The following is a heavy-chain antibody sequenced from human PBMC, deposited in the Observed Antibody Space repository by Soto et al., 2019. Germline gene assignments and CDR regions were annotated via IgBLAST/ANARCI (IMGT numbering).Heavy chain of an antibody. Sequence: SETLSLTCTVSGGSISSGGYYWSWIRQHPGKGLEWIGYIYYSGSTYYNPSLKSRVTISVDTSKNQFSLKLSSVTAADTAVYSCARGNSYGYNWFDPWGQGTLVTVSS. CDR3: ARGNSYGYNWFDP. V-gene: IGHV4-31*03. CDR2: IYYSGST. J-gene: IGHJ5*02. CDR1: GGSISSGGYY. D-gene: IGHD5-18*01.